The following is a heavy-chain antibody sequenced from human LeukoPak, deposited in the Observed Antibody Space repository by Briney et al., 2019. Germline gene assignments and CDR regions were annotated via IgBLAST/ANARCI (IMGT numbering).Heavy chain of an antibody. Sequence: GASVKVSCKASNYTFTDYGINWVRQAPAQGLEWVGWVSAFNGHTFYAQKFQGRITMTTDTSTSTAHMELRSLTSDDTAVYYCARALAVTGRGPRDFDFWGQGTLVTVSS. CDR3: ARALAVTGRGPRDFDF. CDR1: NYTFTDYG. J-gene: IGHJ4*02. D-gene: IGHD6-19*01. V-gene: IGHV1-18*01. CDR2: VSAFNGHT.